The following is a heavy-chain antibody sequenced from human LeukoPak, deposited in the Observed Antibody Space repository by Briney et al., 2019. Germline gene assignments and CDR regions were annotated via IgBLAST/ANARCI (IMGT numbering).Heavy chain of an antibody. Sequence: SETLSLTCAVYGGSFSGYYWSWIRQPPGKGLEWIGEINHSGSTNYNPSLKGRVTISVDTSKNQFSLKLSSVTAADTAVYYCARKSPLYCSSTSCYTFFRTRNYYYGMDVWGQGTTVTVSS. CDR3: ARKSPLYCSSTSCYTFFRTRNYYYGMDV. J-gene: IGHJ6*02. CDR1: GGSFSGYY. V-gene: IGHV4-34*01. CDR2: INHSGST. D-gene: IGHD2-2*02.